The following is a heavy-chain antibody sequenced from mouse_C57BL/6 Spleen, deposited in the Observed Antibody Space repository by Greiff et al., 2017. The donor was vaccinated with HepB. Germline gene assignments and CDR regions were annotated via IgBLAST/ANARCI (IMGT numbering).Heavy chain of an antibody. V-gene: IGHV1-54*01. D-gene: IGHD1-1*01. CDR2: INPGSGGT. J-gene: IGHJ3*01. CDR3: ARSTTVVAPAY. CDR1: GYAFTNYL. Sequence: QVQLKESGAELVRPGTSVKVSCKASGYAFTNYLIEWVKQSPAQGLEWIGVINPGSGGTNYNEKFKGKATLTADKSSSTAYMQLSSLTSEDSAVYFCARSTTVVAPAYWSQGTLVTVSA.